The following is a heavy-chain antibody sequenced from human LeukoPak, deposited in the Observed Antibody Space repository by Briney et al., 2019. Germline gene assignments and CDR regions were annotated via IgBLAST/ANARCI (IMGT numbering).Heavy chain of an antibody. CDR2: VNQDESQK. J-gene: IGHJ4*02. Sequence: GRSLRLSCAASGFTVSSNWMSWVRQAPGKGLEWVANVNQDESQKYYVDSVKGRLTISKDNAKNSLNLQMNSLRAEDTGVYYCARANYDIRGQGTLVTVSS. V-gene: IGHV3-7*01. CDR3: ARANYDI. CDR1: GFTVSSNW. D-gene: IGHD3-9*01.